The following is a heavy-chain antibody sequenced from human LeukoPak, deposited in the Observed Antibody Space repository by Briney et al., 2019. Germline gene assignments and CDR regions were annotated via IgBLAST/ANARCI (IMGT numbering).Heavy chain of an antibody. J-gene: IGHJ4*02. CDR1: GFTFSSYG. CDR3: AKAADTNYFRYGDY. V-gene: IGHV3-30*18. CDR2: ISYDGSNK. Sequence: GGSLRLSCAASGFTFSSYGMHWVRQAPGKGLEWVAVISYDGSNKYYADSVKGRFTISRDNSKNTVYLQMNNLRADDTALYFCAKAADTNYFRYGDYWGQGTLVTVSS. D-gene: IGHD1-7*01.